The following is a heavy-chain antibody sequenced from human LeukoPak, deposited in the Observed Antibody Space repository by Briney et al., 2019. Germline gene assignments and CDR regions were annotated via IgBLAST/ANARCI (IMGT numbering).Heavy chain of an antibody. D-gene: IGHD6-25*01. Sequence: PGGSLRLSCEASGFTFKNYAMAWVRQAPGKGLEWVSGLSGSGAATFYADSVKGRFTISRDNSKNTLYLQMNSLRAEDTAVYYCARDRGIIAAPHGMDVWGQGTTVTVSS. V-gene: IGHV3-23*01. CDR2: LSGSGAAT. CDR1: GFTFKNYA. CDR3: ARDRGIIAAPHGMDV. J-gene: IGHJ6*02.